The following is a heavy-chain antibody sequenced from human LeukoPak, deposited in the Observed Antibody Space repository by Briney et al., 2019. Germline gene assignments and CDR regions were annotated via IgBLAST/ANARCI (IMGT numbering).Heavy chain of an antibody. CDR2: IDSDGSST. D-gene: IGHD2-2*01. J-gene: IGHJ6*03. V-gene: IGHV3-74*01. CDR1: GFTFSSYW. CDR3: AREKEGYCSRTSCYLDYYYYYMDV. Sequence: PGGSLRLSCAASGFTFSSYWMHWVRQAPGKGLVWVSRIDSDGSSTNCADSVKGRFTISRDNAKNSLYLQMNSLRAEDTAVYYCAREKEGYCSRTSCYLDYYYYYMDVWGKGTTVTISS.